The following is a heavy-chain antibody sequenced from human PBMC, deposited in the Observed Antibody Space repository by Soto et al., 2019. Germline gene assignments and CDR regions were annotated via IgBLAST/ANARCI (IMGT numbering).Heavy chain of an antibody. J-gene: IGHJ5*02. CDR2: IIPIFGTA. CDR3: AREYSGIYQGGNWFDP. V-gene: IGHV1-69*13. D-gene: IGHD1-26*01. CDR1: GGTFSSYA. Sequence: VASVKVSCKASGGTFSSYAISWVRQAPGQGLEWMGGIIPIFGTANYAQKFQGRVTITADESTSTAYMELSSLRSEDTAVYYCAREYSGIYQGGNWFDPWGQGTLVTVSS.